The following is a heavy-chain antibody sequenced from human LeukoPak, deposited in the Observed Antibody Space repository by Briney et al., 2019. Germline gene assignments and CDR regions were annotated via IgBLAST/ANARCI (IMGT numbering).Heavy chain of an antibody. D-gene: IGHD3-3*01. CDR2: ISAYNGNT. Sequence: ASVKVSCKASGYTFTSYGISWVRQAPGQGLEWMGWISAYNGNTNYAQKLQGRVTMTTDTSTSTAYMELRSLRSDDTAVYYCARELGEPDYDSWSGYRLDAFDIWGQGTMVTVSS. CDR3: ARELGEPDYDSWSGYRLDAFDI. J-gene: IGHJ3*02. V-gene: IGHV1-18*01. CDR1: GYTFTSYG.